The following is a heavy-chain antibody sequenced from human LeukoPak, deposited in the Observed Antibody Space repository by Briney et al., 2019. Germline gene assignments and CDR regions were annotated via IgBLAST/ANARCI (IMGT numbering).Heavy chain of an antibody. D-gene: IGHD3-10*01. J-gene: IGHJ4*02. Sequence: PGGSLRLSCAASGFTFSSYRMHWVRQAPGKGLVWVSRINSDGSSTSYADSVKGRFTISRDNAKNTLYLQMNSLRAEDTAVYYCARLATRGELLGFDYWGQGTLVTVSS. V-gene: IGHV3-74*01. CDR1: GFTFSSYR. CDR3: ARLATRGELLGFDY. CDR2: INSDGSST.